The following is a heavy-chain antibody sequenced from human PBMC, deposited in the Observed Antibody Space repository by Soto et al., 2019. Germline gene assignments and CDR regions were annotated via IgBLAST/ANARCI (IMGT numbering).Heavy chain of an antibody. J-gene: IGHJ4*01. D-gene: IGHD5-12*01. Sequence: QVQLVQSGAEVKKPGSSVKVSCKTSGGLFSVFSFNWVRQAPGQGLEWMGGVLPITGSTDYAQKFQGRLTITDDRSTSTIYMELSRLTSDDTANYYGATIRVRGGPLRCEDGGQGTLISVSS. CDR1: GGLFSVFS. CDR2: VLPITGST. CDR3: ATIRVRGGPLRCED. V-gene: IGHV1-69*06.